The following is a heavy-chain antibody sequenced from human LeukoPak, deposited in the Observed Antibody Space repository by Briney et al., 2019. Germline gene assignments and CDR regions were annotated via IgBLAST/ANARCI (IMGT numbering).Heavy chain of an antibody. Sequence: GGSLRLSCAASRFTFSNYEMHWVRQAPGKGLEWLSYISSSGNTIYYADSVKGRFTISRDNSKNSLYLQMNSLRAEDTAVYYCARENFQYWAQGTLVTVSS. CDR3: ARENFQY. V-gene: IGHV3-48*03. J-gene: IGHJ4*02. CDR2: ISSSGNTI. CDR1: RFTFSNYE.